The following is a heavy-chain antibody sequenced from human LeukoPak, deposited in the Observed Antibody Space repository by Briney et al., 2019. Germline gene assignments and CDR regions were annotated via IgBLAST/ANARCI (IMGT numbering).Heavy chain of an antibody. V-gene: IGHV1-69*13. D-gene: IGHD3-9*01. CDR1: GYTFTSYG. CDR3: AKIRRYPSWFDP. Sequence: SVKVSCKASGYTFTSYGISWVRQAPGQGLEWMGGIIPIFGTANYAQKFQGRVTITADESTSTAYMELSSLRSEDTAVYYCAKIRRYPSWFDPWGQGTLVTVSS. J-gene: IGHJ5*02. CDR2: IIPIFGTA.